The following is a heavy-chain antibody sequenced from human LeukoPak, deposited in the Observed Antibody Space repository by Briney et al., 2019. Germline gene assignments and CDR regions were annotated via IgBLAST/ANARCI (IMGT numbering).Heavy chain of an antibody. CDR1: GFTFSSYW. CDR2: INSDGSST. J-gene: IGHJ4*02. Sequence: PGGSLILSCAAPGFTFSSYWMHWVRQAPGKGLVWVSRINSDGSSTRYADSVKGRFTISRDNAKNTLYLQVNSLRAEDTAVYYCARDYANYDHFDYWGQGTLVTVSS. CDR3: ARDYANYDHFDY. D-gene: IGHD4/OR15-4a*01. V-gene: IGHV3-74*01.